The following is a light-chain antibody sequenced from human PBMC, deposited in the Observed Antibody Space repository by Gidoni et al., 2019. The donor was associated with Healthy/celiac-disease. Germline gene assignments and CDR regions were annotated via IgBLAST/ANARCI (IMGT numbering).Light chain of an antibody. CDR3: QKYNSAPPT. CDR2: AAS. Sequence: DIQMPQAPSSLSASVGDRVTITCRASQGISNYLAWYQQEPGKVPKLLIYAASTLQSGDPSRFSGSGSGTDFTLTISSLQPEDVATYYCQKYNSAPPTFGQGTRLEIK. V-gene: IGKV1-27*01. J-gene: IGKJ5*01. CDR1: QGISNY.